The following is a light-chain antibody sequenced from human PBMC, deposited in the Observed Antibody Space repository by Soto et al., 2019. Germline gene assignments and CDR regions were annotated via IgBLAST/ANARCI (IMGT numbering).Light chain of an antibody. V-gene: IGLV7-46*01. J-gene: IGLJ2*01. CDR3: FLSYNSARV. CDR2: DIN. CDR1: TGAVTSGHY. Sequence: QALVTQEPSLTVSPGGTVTLTCGSSTGAVTSGHYPYWFQQKPGQAPRTLIYDINNKHSWTPARFSGSLLGGKAALTLSGAQPEDEADYYCFLSYNSARVFGGGTKLTVL.